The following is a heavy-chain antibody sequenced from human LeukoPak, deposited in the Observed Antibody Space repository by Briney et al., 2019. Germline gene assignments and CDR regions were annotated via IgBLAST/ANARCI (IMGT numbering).Heavy chain of an antibody. D-gene: IGHD2-2*01. Sequence: PGGSLRLSCATSGFTFSSYWMSWVRQAPGKGLEWVANIKQDGSEKYYVDSVRGRFTISRDNAKNSLYLQMNSLRADDSAVYYCATSGWYQLHSDYWGQGTLVTVSS. V-gene: IGHV3-7*01. CDR2: IKQDGSEK. J-gene: IGHJ4*02. CDR1: GFTFSSYW. CDR3: ATSGWYQLHSDY.